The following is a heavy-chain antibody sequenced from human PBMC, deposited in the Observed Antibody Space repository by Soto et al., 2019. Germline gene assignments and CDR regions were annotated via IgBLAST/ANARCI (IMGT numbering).Heavy chain of an antibody. D-gene: IGHD3-10*01. J-gene: IGHJ3*02. V-gene: IGHV4-59*01. Sequence: QVQLQESGPGLVKPSETLSLTCTVSGVSISSYYWSWIRQPPGKGLEWIGYIYYSWSTNYNPSLKSRVTISVDTSKNQFSLKLSSVTAADTAVYYCARVWGGAFDIWGQGTMVTVSS. CDR1: GVSISSYY. CDR3: ARVWGGAFDI. CDR2: IYYSWST.